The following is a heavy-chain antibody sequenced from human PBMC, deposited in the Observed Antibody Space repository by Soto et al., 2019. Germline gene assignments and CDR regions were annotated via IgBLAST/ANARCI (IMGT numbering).Heavy chain of an antibody. D-gene: IGHD3-3*01. CDR2: IYYSGST. J-gene: IGHJ3*02. V-gene: IGHV4-39*01. CDR3: ARQFAHDFWSGYYHDDAFDI. Sequence: QLQLQESGPGLVKPSETLSLTCTVSGGSISSSSYYWGWIRQPPGKGLEWIGSIYYSGSTYYNPSLKSRVTISVDTSKNQFSLKLSSVTAADTAVYYCARQFAHDFWSGYYHDDAFDIWGQGTMVTVSS. CDR1: GGSISSSSYY.